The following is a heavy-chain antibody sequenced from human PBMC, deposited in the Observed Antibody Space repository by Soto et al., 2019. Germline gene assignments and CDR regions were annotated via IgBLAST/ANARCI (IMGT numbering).Heavy chain of an antibody. CDR2: ISAYSGDT. Sequence: ASVKVSCKTSGFTFTNYAINWVRQAPGQGLQWMGWISAYSGDTKYAQRFQDRLTVTTDPSTTTAYMELRSLRSDDTAVYYCARDGRAFSIFGETMDVWGQGTTVTVSS. CDR1: GFTFTNYA. J-gene: IGHJ6*02. CDR3: ARDGRAFSIFGETMDV. V-gene: IGHV1-18*01. D-gene: IGHD3-3*01.